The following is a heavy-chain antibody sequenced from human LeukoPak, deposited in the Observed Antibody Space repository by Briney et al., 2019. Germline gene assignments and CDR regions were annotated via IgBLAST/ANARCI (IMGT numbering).Heavy chain of an antibody. CDR2: IIPIFGTA. D-gene: IGHD6-13*01. V-gene: IGHV1-69*13. CDR3: AREDSSSWTVFDY. CDR1: GGTFSSYA. Sequence: SVKVSCKASGGTFSSYAISRVRQAPGQGLEWMGGIIPIFGTANYAQKFQGRVTITADESTSTAYMELSSLRSEDTVVYYCAREDSSSWTVFDYWGQGTLVTVSS. J-gene: IGHJ4*02.